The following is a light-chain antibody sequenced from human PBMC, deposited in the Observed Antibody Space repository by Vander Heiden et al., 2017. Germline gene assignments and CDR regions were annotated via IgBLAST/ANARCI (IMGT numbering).Light chain of an antibody. CDR3: CSYAGSYTFYV. V-gene: IGLV2-11*01. CDR2: DVS. CDR1: SSDVGGYNY. Sequence: QSALTQPRSVSGSPGPAVTIPCTGTSSDVGGYNYVSWYQQHPGKAPKLMIYDVSKRPSGVPDRFSGSQSGNTASLTISGLQAEDEADYYCCSYAGSYTFYVFGTGTKVTVL. J-gene: IGLJ1*01.